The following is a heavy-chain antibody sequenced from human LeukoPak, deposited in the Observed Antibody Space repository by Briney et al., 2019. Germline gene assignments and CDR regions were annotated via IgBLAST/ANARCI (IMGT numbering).Heavy chain of an antibody. CDR1: GFTFSSYS. CDR2: ISSSSSYI. J-gene: IGHJ3*02. CDR3: AAYCSGGSCYNDAFDI. Sequence: GGSLRLSCAASGFTFSSYSMNWVRQAPGKGLERVSSISSSSSYIYYADSVKGRFTISRDNAKNSLYLQMNSLRAEDTAVYYCAAYCSGGSCYNDAFDIWGQGTMVTVSS. V-gene: IGHV3-21*01. D-gene: IGHD2-15*01.